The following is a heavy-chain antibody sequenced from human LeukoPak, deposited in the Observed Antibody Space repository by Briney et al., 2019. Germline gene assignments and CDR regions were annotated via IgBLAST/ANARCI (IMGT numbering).Heavy chain of an antibody. Sequence: GGSLRLSCAASGFTFSSYAMYWVRQAPGKGLEWVAVISYDGSNKYYADSVKGRFTISRDNSKNTLYLQMNSLRAEDTAVYYCARVGIQLCFDYWGQGTLVTVSS. J-gene: IGHJ4*02. D-gene: IGHD5-18*01. CDR2: ISYDGSNK. V-gene: IGHV3-30-3*01. CDR1: GFTFSSYA. CDR3: ARVGIQLCFDY.